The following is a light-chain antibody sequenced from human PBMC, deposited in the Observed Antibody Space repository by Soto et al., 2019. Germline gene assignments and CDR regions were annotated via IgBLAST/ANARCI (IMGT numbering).Light chain of an antibody. CDR1: STDVGGYKY. J-gene: IGLJ2*01. CDR3: CSYAGSYTVV. CDR2: DVS. V-gene: IGLV2-11*01. Sequence: QSALTQPRSVSGSPGQSVTISCTGTSTDVGGYKYVSWYKQYTGKAPKLMIYDVSKRPSGVPDRFSGSKSGNTASLTISGRQAEDEADYYCCSYAGSYTVVFGGGTQLTVL.